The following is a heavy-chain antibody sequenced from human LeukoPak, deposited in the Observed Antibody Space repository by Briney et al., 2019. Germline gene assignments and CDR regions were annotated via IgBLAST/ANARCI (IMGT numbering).Heavy chain of an antibody. Sequence: SETLSLTCTVSGGSVSSHYWSWVRQPPGKGLEWIGYIYYSGSTNYNPSLKSRVTISVDTSKNQFSLKLSSVTAADTAVYYCARRPSGSNPFDYWGQGTLVTVSS. CDR2: IYYSGST. CDR1: GGSVSSHY. J-gene: IGHJ4*02. CDR3: ARRPSGSNPFDY. V-gene: IGHV4-59*02. D-gene: IGHD1-26*01.